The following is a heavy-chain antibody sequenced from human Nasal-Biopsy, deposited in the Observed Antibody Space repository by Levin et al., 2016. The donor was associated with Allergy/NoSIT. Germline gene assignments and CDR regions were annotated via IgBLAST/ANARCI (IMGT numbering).Heavy chain of an antibody. CDR1: GGNFNSNA. CDR3: ARDYPELEYDFWIGYKGFNWFDP. D-gene: IGHD3-3*01. V-gene: IGHV1-69*13. CDR2: IVPIFGTT. Sequence: SVKVSCKASGGNFNSNAITWVRQAPGQGLEWMGGIVPIFGTTKYAQKFQGRVTITADGSTSTAYMELRSLTSEDTAVYYCARDYPELEYDFWIGYKGFNWFDPWGQGTLVTVSS. J-gene: IGHJ5*02.